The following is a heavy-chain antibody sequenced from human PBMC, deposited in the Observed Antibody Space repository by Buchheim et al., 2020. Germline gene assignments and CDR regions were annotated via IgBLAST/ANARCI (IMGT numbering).Heavy chain of an antibody. CDR1: GYTFNNYW. CDR2: IFPGDSKT. CDR3: ARVRGIAVAGIFDY. J-gene: IGHJ4*01. V-gene: IGHV5-51*01. D-gene: IGHD6-19*01. Sequence: EVQLVQSGPEVKKSGESLKISCKASGYTFNNYWVAWVRHMPGKGLEWMGIIFPGDSKTRYSPSFEGQVTVSVDKSISPAFLQWRSLNASDTAMYYCARVRGIAVAGIFDYWGQGTL.